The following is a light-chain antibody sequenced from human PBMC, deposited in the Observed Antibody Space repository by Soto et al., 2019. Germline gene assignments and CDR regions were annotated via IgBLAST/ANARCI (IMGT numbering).Light chain of an antibody. CDR1: QSISSW. Sequence: DIQMTQSPSTLSASVGDRVTITCRASQSISSWLAWYQQKPGKAPKLLIYDVSSLESGVPSRFSGSGSGTEFTLTISSLQPDDFATYYCQQYNSYPYTFCQGTKLEIK. CDR2: DVS. J-gene: IGKJ2*01. V-gene: IGKV1-5*01. CDR3: QQYNSYPYT.